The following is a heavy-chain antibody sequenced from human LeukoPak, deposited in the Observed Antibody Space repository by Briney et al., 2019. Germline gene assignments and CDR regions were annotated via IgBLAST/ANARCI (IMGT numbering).Heavy chain of an antibody. D-gene: IGHD4-23*01. CDR2: ISSSSGTI. Sequence: PGGSLRLSCAASGFTFSSYSMNWVRQAPGKGLEWVSYISSSSGTIYYADSVKGRFTISRDNAKNSLYLQMDSLRAKDTAVYYCARDRWRGGNYYFDYWGQGALVTVSS. CDR1: GFTFSSYS. CDR3: ARDRWRGGNYYFDY. V-gene: IGHV3-48*04. J-gene: IGHJ4*02.